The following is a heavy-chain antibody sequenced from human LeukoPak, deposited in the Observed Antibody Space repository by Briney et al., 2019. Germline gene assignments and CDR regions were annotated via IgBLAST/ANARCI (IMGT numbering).Heavy chain of an antibody. Sequence: GGSLRLSCAASGFTFSSYGMHWVRQAPGKGLEWVAVISYDGSNKYYADSVKGRFTISRVNSKNTLYLQMNSLRAEDTAVYYCAKGAYYYDSSGYYGYWGQGTLVTVSS. CDR1: GFTFSSYG. V-gene: IGHV3-30*18. CDR2: ISYDGSNK. D-gene: IGHD3-22*01. J-gene: IGHJ4*02. CDR3: AKGAYYYDSSGYYGY.